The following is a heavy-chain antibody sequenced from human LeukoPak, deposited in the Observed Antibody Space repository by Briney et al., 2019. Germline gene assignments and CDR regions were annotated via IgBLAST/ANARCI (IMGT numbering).Heavy chain of an antibody. Sequence: PSGTLSLTCAVYGGSFSGYYWSWIRQPPGKGLEWIGEINHSGSTNYNPSLKSRVTISVDTSKNQFSLKLSSVTAADTAVYYCARCVVVIAISWFDPWGQGTLVTVSS. CDR3: ARCVVVIAISWFDP. J-gene: IGHJ5*02. V-gene: IGHV4-34*01. CDR1: GGSFSGYY. CDR2: INHSGST. D-gene: IGHD2-21*01.